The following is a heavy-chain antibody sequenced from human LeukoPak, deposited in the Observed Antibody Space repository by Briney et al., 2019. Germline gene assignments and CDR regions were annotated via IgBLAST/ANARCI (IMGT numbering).Heavy chain of an antibody. Sequence: GGSLRLSCAASGFTFSSYWMSWVRQAPGKGLKWVADIKEDGSEQNYVDSVKGRITISRDNAKNSLYLQMNSLRAEDSAMYYCARNSAWRAYQDYWGQGTLVTVSS. D-gene: IGHD6-19*01. CDR3: ARNSAWRAYQDY. CDR2: IKEDGSEQ. V-gene: IGHV3-7*01. CDR1: GFTFSSYW. J-gene: IGHJ4*02.